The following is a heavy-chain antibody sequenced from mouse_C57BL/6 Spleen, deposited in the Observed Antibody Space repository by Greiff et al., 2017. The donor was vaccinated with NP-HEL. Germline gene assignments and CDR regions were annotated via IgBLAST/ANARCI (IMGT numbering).Heavy chain of an antibody. V-gene: IGHV1-76*01. J-gene: IGHJ2*01. CDR3: ARYYGSRNYFDD. D-gene: IGHD1-1*01. Sequence: VQRVESGAELVRPGASVKLSCKASGYTFTDYYINWVKQRPGQGLEWIARIYPGSGNTYYNEKFKGKATLTADKSSSTAYMQLSSLTSEDSAVYFCARYYGSRNYFDDWGQGTTLTVSS. CDR2: IYPGSGNT. CDR1: GYTFTDYY.